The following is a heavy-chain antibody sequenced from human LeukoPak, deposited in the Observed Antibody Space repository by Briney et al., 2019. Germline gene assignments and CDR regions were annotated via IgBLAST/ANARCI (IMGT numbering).Heavy chain of an antibody. CDR1: GFIVSSNY. CDR2: IHNDGST. Sequence: GGSLRLSCAASGFIVSSNYMTWVRQAPGEGLGWVSVIHNDGSTYYTDSVKGRFTISRDNSKNTLYLQKNSLRVEDTAVYYCAALARDYWGQGTLVTVSS. CDR3: AALARDY. V-gene: IGHV3-53*01. J-gene: IGHJ4*02. D-gene: IGHD3-3*02.